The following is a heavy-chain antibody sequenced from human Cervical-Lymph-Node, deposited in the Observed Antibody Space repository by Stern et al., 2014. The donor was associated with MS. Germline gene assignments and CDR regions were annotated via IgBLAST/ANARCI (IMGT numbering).Heavy chain of an antibody. CDR1: TFPFSTYG. Sequence: VQLLESGGGVVQPGRSLRLSCAASTFPFSTYGMPWVRQAPGKGLERVAVISYDGSNKHYADPGKGRFTISRDNSKNTLFLQMNSLRAEDTAVYYCAKDQGVGATAFDYWGQGTLVTVSS. CDR2: ISYDGSNK. D-gene: IGHD1-26*01. V-gene: IGHV3-30*18. J-gene: IGHJ4*02. CDR3: AKDQGVGATAFDY.